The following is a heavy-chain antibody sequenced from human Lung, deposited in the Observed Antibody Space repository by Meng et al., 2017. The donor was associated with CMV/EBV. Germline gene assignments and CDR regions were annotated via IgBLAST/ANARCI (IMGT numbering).Heavy chain of an antibody. CDR2: VRGKSNSYAT. D-gene: IGHD1-26*01. J-gene: IGHJ4*02. V-gene: IGHV3-73*01. Sequence: SXXASGFTFSAFDMHWVRQASGKGLEWVGRVRGKSNSYATAYGASVEGRFTISRDDSKNTAYLQMNSLKTEDTAVYYCSSTISGSYDYWGQGTLVTVSS. CDR3: SSTISGSYDY. CDR1: GFTFSAFD.